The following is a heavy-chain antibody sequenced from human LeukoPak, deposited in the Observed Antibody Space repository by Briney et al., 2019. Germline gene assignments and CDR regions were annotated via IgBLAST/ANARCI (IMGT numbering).Heavy chain of an antibody. V-gene: IGHV3-23*01. J-gene: IGHJ4*02. Sequence: GGSLRLSCAASGFTFSSYAMSWVHQAPGKGLEWVSAISGSGGSTYYADSVKGRFTISRDNSKNTLYLQMNSLRAEDTAVYYCAKTYDSSGYHPRSPFYYFDYWGQGTLVTVSS. CDR1: GFTFSSYA. CDR3: AKTYDSSGYHPRSPFYYFDY. D-gene: IGHD3-22*01. CDR2: ISGSGGST.